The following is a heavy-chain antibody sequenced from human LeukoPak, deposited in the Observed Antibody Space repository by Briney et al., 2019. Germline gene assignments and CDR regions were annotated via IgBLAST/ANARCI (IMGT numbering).Heavy chain of an antibody. CDR1: GGSISSSSYY. D-gene: IGHD3-10*01. CDR3: AIAPGWFGDYFEY. J-gene: IGHJ4*02. CDR2: IYYSGST. V-gene: IGHV4-39*01. Sequence: SETLSLTCTVSGGSISSSSYYWGWIRQPPGKGLEWIGSIYYSGSTYYNPSLKSRVTITVDTSKNQFSLKLSSVTAADTAVYYCAIAPGWFGDYFEYWGQGTLVTVSS.